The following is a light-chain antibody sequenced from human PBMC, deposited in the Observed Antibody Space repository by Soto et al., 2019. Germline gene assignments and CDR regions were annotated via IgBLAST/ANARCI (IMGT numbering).Light chain of an antibody. J-gene: IGKJ5*01. CDR2: DTT. CDR3: QHRGN. Sequence: IVLTQSPATLSLSPGERATLSCRASQSVNNYVAWYQHKPGQSPSLLIDDTTTRTTAIPARFSGSGSVTDFTHTINGLEPEDFAVYYCQHRGNVGQGTRLEIK. V-gene: IGKV3-11*01. CDR1: QSVNNY.